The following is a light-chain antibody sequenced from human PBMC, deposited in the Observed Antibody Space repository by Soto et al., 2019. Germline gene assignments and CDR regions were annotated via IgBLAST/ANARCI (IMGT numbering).Light chain of an antibody. Sequence: EIVMTQSPATLSVSPGERATLSCRASQSVNSNLAWYRQKPGQAPRLLISDASTRATGVPARFSGSGSGTEFTRTISSLQYEDSGIHYCQQYNYWPPLTFGGATKVEIK. V-gene: IGKV3-15*01. CDR3: QQYNYWPPLT. CDR1: QSVNSN. J-gene: IGKJ4*01. CDR2: DAS.